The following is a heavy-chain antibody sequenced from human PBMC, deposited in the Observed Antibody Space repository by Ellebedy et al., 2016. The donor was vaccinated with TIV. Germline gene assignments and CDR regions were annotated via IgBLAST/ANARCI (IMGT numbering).Heavy chain of an antibody. J-gene: IGHJ6*02. D-gene: IGHD6-13*01. CDR2: TYYRSKWYN. V-gene: IGHV6-1*01. Sequence: SCAISGDSVSNNGVTWNWIRQSPSRGLEWLGRTYYRSKWYNDYAVSVKSRITINPDTSKNQFSLQLNSVTPEDTAVYYCARRSSRNVMDVWGQGTTVTVSS. CDR1: GDSVSNNGVT. CDR3: ARRSSRNVMDV.